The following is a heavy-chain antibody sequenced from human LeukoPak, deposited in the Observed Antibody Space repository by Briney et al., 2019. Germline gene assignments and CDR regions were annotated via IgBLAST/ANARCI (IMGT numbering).Heavy chain of an antibody. V-gene: IGHV3-23*01. CDR2: ISGSGGST. Sequence: GGSLRLSCAASGFTFSSYAMSWVRQAPGKGLEWFSIISGSGGSTYYADSVKGRFTISRDNSKNTLYLQMNSLRAEDTAVYYCAKSPTPSVVPAFFDYWGQGTLVTVSS. CDR1: GFTFSSYA. J-gene: IGHJ4*02. D-gene: IGHD2-2*01. CDR3: AKSPTPSVVPAFFDY.